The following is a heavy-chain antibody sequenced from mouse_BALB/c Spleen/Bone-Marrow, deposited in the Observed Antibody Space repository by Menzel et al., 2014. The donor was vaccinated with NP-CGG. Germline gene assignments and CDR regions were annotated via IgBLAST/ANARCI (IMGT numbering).Heavy chain of an antibody. V-gene: IGHV1S81*02. J-gene: IGHJ3*01. Sequence: QVQLQQSGAELVKPGASVKLSCKASGYTFTSYYMYWVKQRPGQGLEWIGEINPSNGGADFNEKFKIKATLTVDKSSSTAYVQLSSLTSEDSAVYYCTTSRGYNWFAYWGQGTLVTVSA. CDR2: INPSNGGA. CDR1: GYTFTSYY. D-gene: IGHD2-2*01. CDR3: TTSRGYNWFAY.